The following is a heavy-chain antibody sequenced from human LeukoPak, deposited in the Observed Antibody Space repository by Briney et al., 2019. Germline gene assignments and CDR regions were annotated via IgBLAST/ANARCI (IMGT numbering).Heavy chain of an antibody. CDR3: AREEVVVAATRSGGAFDY. CDR1: GGSISSGDYY. CDR2: IYYSGST. J-gene: IGHJ4*02. D-gene: IGHD2-15*01. Sequence: PSETLSLTCTVSGGSISSGDYYWSWIRQPPGKGLEWIGYIYYSGSTYYNPSLKSRVTISVDMSKNQFSLKLSSVTAADTAVYYRAREEVVVAATRSGGAFDYWGQGTLVTVSS. V-gene: IGHV4-30-4*01.